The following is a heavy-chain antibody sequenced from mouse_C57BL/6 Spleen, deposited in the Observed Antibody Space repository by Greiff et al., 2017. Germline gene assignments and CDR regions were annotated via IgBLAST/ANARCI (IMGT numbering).Heavy chain of an antibody. CDR1: GYSFTDYN. Sequence: EVQGVESGPELVKPGASVKISCKASGYSFTDYNMNWVKQSNGKSLEWIGVINPNYGTTSYNQKFKGKATLTVDQSSSTAYMQLNSLTSEDSAVYDCARNYYGSSYGYFDVWGTGTTVTVSS. D-gene: IGHD1-1*01. J-gene: IGHJ1*03. CDR3: ARNYYGSSYGYFDV. CDR2: INPNYGTT. V-gene: IGHV1-39*01.